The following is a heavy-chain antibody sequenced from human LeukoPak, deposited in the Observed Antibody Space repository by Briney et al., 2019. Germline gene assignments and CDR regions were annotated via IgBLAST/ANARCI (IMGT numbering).Heavy chain of an antibody. D-gene: IGHD6-19*01. Sequence: PSETLSLTCTVSGGSISSYYWSWLRQPPAKGLEWIGYIYYSGSTNYNPSLKSRVTISVDTSKNQFSLKLSSVTAADTAVYYCARDSSGWTFDYWGQGTLVTVSS. CDR2: IYYSGST. CDR3: ARDSSGWTFDY. CDR1: GGSISSYY. J-gene: IGHJ4*02. V-gene: IGHV4-59*01.